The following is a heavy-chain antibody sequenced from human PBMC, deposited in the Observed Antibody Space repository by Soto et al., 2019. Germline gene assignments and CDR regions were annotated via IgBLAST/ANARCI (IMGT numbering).Heavy chain of an antibody. CDR2: IHYSGST. J-gene: IGHJ4*02. Sequence: SETLSLTCAVYGGSFSGYYWSWIRQPPGKGLEWIGFIHYSGSTNYNPSLKSRVTMSVDTSKNQFSLKLTSVNAADTAVYYCTRGGDAYKNGHWGQGTLVTVPQ. CDR1: GGSFSGYY. CDR3: TRGGDAYKNGH. V-gene: IGHV4-59*01. D-gene: IGHD2-21*01.